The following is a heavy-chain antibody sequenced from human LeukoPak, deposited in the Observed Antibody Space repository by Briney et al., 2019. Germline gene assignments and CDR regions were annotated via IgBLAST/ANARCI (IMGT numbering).Heavy chain of an antibody. J-gene: IGHJ4*02. CDR2: IYGYNGNT. D-gene: IGHD1-14*01. CDR3: ASGKYSDY. Sequence: ASVEVSCKTSGYTFTTYGLSWVRQAPGQGLEWMGWIYGYNGNTNYAPKFQDRVTMTTDTSTSTAYMELRSLRSDDTAVYYCASGKYSDYWGQGTLVTVSS. V-gene: IGHV1-18*01. CDR1: GYTFTTYG.